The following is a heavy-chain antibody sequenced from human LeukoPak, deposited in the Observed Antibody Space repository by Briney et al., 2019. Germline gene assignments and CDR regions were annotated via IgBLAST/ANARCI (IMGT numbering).Heavy chain of an antibody. CDR1: GFTFSSYA. CDR3: AKGGSTSLRPPQDWFDP. D-gene: IGHD2-2*01. J-gene: IGHJ5*02. Sequence: GGSLRLSCAASGFTFSSYAMSWVRQAPGKGLEWVSAISGSGGSTYYADSVKGRFTISRDNSKNTLYLQMNSLRAEDTAVYYCAKGGSTSLRPPQDWFDPWGQGTLVTVSS. V-gene: IGHV3-23*01. CDR2: ISGSGGST.